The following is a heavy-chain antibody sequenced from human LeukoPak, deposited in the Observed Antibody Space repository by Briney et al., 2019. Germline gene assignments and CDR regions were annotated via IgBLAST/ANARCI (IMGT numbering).Heavy chain of an antibody. D-gene: IGHD3-10*01. CDR1: GGSISSSSYY. CDR3: ARITMVRGVV. Sequence: SGTLSLTCTVSGGSISSSSYYWGWIRQPPGKGLEWIGSIYYSGSTYYNPSLKSRVTISVDTSKHQFSLKLSSVTAADTAVYYCARITMVRGVVWGQGTLVTVSS. J-gene: IGHJ4*02. V-gene: IGHV4-39*01. CDR2: IYYSGST.